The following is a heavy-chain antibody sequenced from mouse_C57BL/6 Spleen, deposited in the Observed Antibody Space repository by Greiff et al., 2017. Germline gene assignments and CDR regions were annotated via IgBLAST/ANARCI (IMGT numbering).Heavy chain of an antibody. CDR3: GAWFAY. CDR1: GYTFTSYW. V-gene: IGHV1-50*01. J-gene: IGHJ3*01. Sequence: QVQLQQPGAELVKPGASVKLSCKASGYTFTSYWMQWVKQRPGQGLEWIGEIDPSDSYTNYNQKFKGKATLTVDTSSSTAYMQLSSLTSEDSAVYYCGAWFAYWGQGTLVTVSA. CDR2: IDPSDSYT.